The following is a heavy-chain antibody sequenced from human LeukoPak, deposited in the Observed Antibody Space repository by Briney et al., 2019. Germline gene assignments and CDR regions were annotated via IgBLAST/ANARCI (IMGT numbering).Heavy chain of an antibody. D-gene: IGHD6-13*01. V-gene: IGHV4-61*02. CDR1: GGSISSSDYY. CDR2: IYTSGST. Sequence: SETLSLTCTVSGGSISSSDYYWSWIRQPAGKGLEWIGRIYTSGSTNYNPSLKSRVTISVDTSKNQFSLKLSSVTAADTAVYYCARAAEYSSSWKTFVIDYWGQGTLVTVSS. J-gene: IGHJ4*02. CDR3: ARAAEYSSSWKTFVIDY.